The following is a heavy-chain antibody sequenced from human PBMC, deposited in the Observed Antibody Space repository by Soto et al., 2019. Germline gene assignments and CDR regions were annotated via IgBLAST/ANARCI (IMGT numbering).Heavy chain of an antibody. D-gene: IGHD6-6*01. V-gene: IGHV3-21*01. CDR2: ISSSSSYI. Sequence: VGSLRLSCAASGFTFSSYSMNWVRQAPGKGLEWVSSISSSSSYIYYADSVKGRFTISRDNAKNSLYLQMNSLRAEDTAVYYCARGGDSSSSFYYYYGMDVWGQGTTVTVSS. CDR3: ARGGDSSSSFYYYYGMDV. CDR1: GFTFSSYS. J-gene: IGHJ6*02.